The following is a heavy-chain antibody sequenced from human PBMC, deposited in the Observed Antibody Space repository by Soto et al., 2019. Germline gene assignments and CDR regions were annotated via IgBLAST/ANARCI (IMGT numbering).Heavy chain of an antibody. V-gene: IGHV3-48*02. CDR2: ISSSSSTI. J-gene: IGHJ6*02. CDR3: AVLRCLEREAYYYYGMDV. D-gene: IGHD3-3*01. Sequence: LRLSCAASGFTFSSYSMNWVRQAPGKGLEWVSYISSSSSTIYYADSVKGRFTISRDNAKNSLYLQMNSLRDEDTAVYYCAVLRCLEREAYYYYGMDVWGQGTTVTVSS. CDR1: GFTFSSYS.